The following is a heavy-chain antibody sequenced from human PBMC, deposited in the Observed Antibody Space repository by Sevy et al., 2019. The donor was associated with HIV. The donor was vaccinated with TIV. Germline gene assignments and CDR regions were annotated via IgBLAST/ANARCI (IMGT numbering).Heavy chain of an antibody. Sequence: GGSLRLSCAASGFTFSSYAMNWVRQAPGKGLEWVSAISASGGSTYSADSVKGRFTISRDHSKNTLYLQMSSLRAEDTAVYYCAKDRGDDFWSGYKQGMDVWGQGTTVTVSS. D-gene: IGHD3-3*01. CDR1: GFTFSSYA. CDR2: ISASGGST. V-gene: IGHV3-23*01. J-gene: IGHJ6*02. CDR3: AKDRGDDFWSGYKQGMDV.